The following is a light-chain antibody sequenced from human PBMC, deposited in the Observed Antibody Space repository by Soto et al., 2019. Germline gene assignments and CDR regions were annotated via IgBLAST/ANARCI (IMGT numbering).Light chain of an antibody. V-gene: IGLV2-14*01. CDR3: SSYTSSSTYV. J-gene: IGLJ1*01. Sequence: QSVLTQPASVSGSPGQSIAISCTGTSSDVGGYNYVSWYQQHPGKATTVMIYDVSNRPSGVSNRFSGSKSGNTASLTISGLQADDEADYYCSSYTSSSTYVFGTGTKVTVL. CDR2: DVS. CDR1: SSDVGGYNY.